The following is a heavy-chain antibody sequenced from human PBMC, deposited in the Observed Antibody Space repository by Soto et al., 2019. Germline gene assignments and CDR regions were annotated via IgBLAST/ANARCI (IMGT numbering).Heavy chain of an antibody. CDR3: ARREIQGPIDY. CDR2: IYYSGTT. CDR1: GYSVSSSNC. V-gene: IGHV4-28*01. J-gene: IGHJ4*02. D-gene: IGHD1-26*01. Sequence: PSDTLSVTCAVSGYSVSSSNCWGWMRQPRGKGLEWIGYIYYSGTTYYNPSLKSRVTMSVDTSKNQFSLKLTSVTAVDTAVYYCARREIQGPIDYWGQGTLVTVSS.